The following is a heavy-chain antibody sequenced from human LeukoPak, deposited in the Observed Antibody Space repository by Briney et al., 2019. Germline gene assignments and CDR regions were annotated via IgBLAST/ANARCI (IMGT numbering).Heavy chain of an antibody. V-gene: IGHV3-74*01. CDR1: GFTFSSYW. CDR3: ARAPSEIGGYYPEYFRH. D-gene: IGHD3-22*01. CDR2: IKSDGST. Sequence: ARSLRLSCAASGFTFSSYWMHWVRQAPGKGLVWVSRIKSDGSTRYADSVKGRFTISRDNAKNTVSLQMNSLRAEDTGVYYCARAPSEIGGYYPEYFRHWGQGTLVTASS. J-gene: IGHJ1*01.